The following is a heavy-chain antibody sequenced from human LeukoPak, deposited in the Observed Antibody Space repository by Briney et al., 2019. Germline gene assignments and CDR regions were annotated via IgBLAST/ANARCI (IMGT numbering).Heavy chain of an antibody. Sequence: ASVKDSCKASGYTFTGYYMHWVRQAPGQGLEWMGWINPNSGGTNYAQKFQGRVTMTRDTSISTVYMELSRLRSDDTAVYYCARGRIAVAGTGDDYWGQGTLVTVSS. CDR2: INPNSGGT. J-gene: IGHJ4*02. CDR1: GYTFTGYY. V-gene: IGHV1-2*02. CDR3: ARGRIAVAGTGDDY. D-gene: IGHD6-19*01.